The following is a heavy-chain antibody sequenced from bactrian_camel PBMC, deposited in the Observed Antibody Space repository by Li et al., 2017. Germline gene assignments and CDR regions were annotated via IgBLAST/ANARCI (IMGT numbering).Heavy chain of an antibody. V-gene: IGHV3S1*01. CDR1: GYSFSNFC. CDR2: IYRGEGRT. D-gene: IGHD2*01. J-gene: IGHJ4*01. Sequence: HVQLVESGGGSVQAGGSLRHSCVGSGSGYSFSNFCMGWFRQAPGKEREGIAAIYRGEGRTYVASSVKDRFAISYDIDENTLYLQMNDLKPEDTAMYYCAATAGFACGGWWNSPRAYNWWGQGTQVTV. CDR3: AATAGFACGGWWNSPRAYNW.